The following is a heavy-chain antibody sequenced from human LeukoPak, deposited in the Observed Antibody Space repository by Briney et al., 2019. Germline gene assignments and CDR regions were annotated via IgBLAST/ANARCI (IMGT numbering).Heavy chain of an antibody. CDR1: GFTFSDYY. CDR3: ARYSSGYPDAFDI. D-gene: IGHD3-22*01. V-gene: IGHV3-11*04. J-gene: IGHJ3*02. Sequence: GGSLRLSCAASGFTFSDYYMTWIRQAPGKGLEWVSYISSTGGTKYYADSVKGRFTISRDNAKNSLYLQMNSLRAEDTAVYYCARYSSGYPDAFDIWGRGTMVTVSS. CDR2: ISSTGGTK.